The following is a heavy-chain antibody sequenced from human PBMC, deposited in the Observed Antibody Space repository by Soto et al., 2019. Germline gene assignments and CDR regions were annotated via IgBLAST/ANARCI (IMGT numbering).Heavy chain of an antibody. CDR3: AKVRGLTYYYYGMDV. CDR1: GFTFSSYA. J-gene: IGHJ6*02. V-gene: IGHV3-23*01. D-gene: IGHD3-10*01. Sequence: GGSLRLSCAASGFTFSSYAMSWVRQAPGKGLEWVSAISGSGGSTYYADSVKGRFTISRDNSKNTLYLQMNSLRAEDTAVYYCAKVRGLTYYYYGMDVWGQGTTVTVSS. CDR2: ISGSGGST.